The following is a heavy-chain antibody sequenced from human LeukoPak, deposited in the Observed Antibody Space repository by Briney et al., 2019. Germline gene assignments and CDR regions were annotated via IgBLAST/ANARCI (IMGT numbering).Heavy chain of an antibody. CDR3: ARSPHSSGWYVLGFDY. Sequence: PGGSLRLSCAASEFTFSDYYMSWIRQAPGKGLEWVSYISSSGSTIYYADSVKGRFTISRDNAKNSLYLQMNSLRAEDTAVYYCARSPHSSGWYVLGFDYWGQGTLVTVSS. CDR2: ISSSGSTI. V-gene: IGHV3-11*01. D-gene: IGHD6-19*01. CDR1: EFTFSDYY. J-gene: IGHJ4*02.